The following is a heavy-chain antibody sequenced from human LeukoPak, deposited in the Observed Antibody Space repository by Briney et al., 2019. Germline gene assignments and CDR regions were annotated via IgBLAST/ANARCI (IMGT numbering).Heavy chain of an antibody. J-gene: IGHJ4*02. V-gene: IGHV4-61*01. CDR1: GGSISSSYY. D-gene: IGHD3-16*01. CDR2: IYYSGST. Sequence: KPSETLSLTCAASGGSISSSYYWSWIRQPPGKGLEWIGYIYYSGSTNYNPSLKSRVTISVDTSKNQFTLKLSSVTAADTAVYYCARGRYGWLPFDYWGQGTLVTVSS. CDR3: ARGRYGWLPFDY.